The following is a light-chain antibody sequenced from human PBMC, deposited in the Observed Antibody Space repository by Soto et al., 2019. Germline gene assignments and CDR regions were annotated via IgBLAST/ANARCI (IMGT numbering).Light chain of an antibody. J-gene: IGKJ4*02. CDR1: ESISYRSNSKNF. Sequence: IVMTQSPDSLAVSLGETPTITCKSSESISYRSNSKNFLAWYQQKSRQPPKLLIAWASARESGVPDRFSSSGSGKKFTLTVTSLPAEDVAVYYWHQYFGTPLTFGGGTKV. CDR3: HQYFGTPLT. CDR2: WAS. V-gene: IGKV4-1*01.